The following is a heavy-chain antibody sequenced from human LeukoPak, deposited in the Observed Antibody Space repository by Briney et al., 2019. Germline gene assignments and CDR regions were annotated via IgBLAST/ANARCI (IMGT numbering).Heavy chain of an antibody. D-gene: IGHD3-10*01. J-gene: IGHJ4*02. CDR2: IYYSGST. Sequence: SETLSLTCTVSGGSISSGDSYWSWIRQPPGKGLECIGYIYYSGSTNYNPSLKSRVTISVDTSKNQFSLKLSSVTAADTAVYYCARGSYYRDYFDYWGQGTLVTVSS. CDR3: ARGSYYRDYFDY. CDR1: GGSISSGDSY. V-gene: IGHV4-61*08.